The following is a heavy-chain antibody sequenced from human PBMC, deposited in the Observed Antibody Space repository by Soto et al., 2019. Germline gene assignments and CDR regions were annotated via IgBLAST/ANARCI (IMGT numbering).Heavy chain of an antibody. CDR2: ISTGSSFI. V-gene: IGHV3-48*01. CDR3: ARGRAYGPAY. CDR1: GFSFSDYD. J-gene: IGHJ4*02. Sequence: EVQVVESGGGLVQPGGSLRLSCAASGFSFSDYDMNWVRQAPGKGLEFVSYISTGSSFIYYADSVKGQFSIYRDSAKSSLKLQMSSMSVEDTGVYYCARGRAYGPAYWGQGTLGTVSS. D-gene: IGHD3-10*01.